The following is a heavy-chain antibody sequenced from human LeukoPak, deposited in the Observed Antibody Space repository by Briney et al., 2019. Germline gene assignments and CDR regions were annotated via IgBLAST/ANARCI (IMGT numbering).Heavy chain of an antibody. CDR3: ARSRVPATSPLDY. Sequence: PSETLSLTCSVSGASITSYYWSWIRQPPGKGLEWIGEINHSGSTNYNPSLKSRVTISVDTSKNQFSLKLSSVTAADTAVYYCARSRVPATSPLDYWGQGTLVTVSS. CDR1: GASITSYY. D-gene: IGHD2-2*01. V-gene: IGHV4-34*01. J-gene: IGHJ4*02. CDR2: INHSGST.